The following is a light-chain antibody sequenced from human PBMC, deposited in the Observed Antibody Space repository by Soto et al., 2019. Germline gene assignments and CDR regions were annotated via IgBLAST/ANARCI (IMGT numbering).Light chain of an antibody. J-gene: IGKJ2*01. CDR3: HHYGTSPPNT. Sequence: EIVLTQSPGTLSLSPGERATLSCRASQTLGTKYLAWYQQKPGQAPSLLIYDTSNRATGVPDRFSCSGSGTDFTLTISRLEPEDFAVYYCHHYGTSPPNTFGKGTNLEIK. V-gene: IGKV3-20*01. CDR1: QTLGTKY. CDR2: DTS.